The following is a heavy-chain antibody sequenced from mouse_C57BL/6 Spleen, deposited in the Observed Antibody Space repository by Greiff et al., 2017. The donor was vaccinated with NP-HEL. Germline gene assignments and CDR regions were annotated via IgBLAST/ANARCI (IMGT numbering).Heavy chain of an antibody. CDR2: ISYSGST. CDR1: GYSITSGYD. CDR3: ARGHGSRRYYAMDY. J-gene: IGHJ4*01. D-gene: IGHD1-1*01. Sequence: DVKLQESGPGMVKPSQSLSLTCTVTGYSITSGYDWHWIRHFPGNKLEWMGYISYSGSTNYKPSLKSRISITHDTSKNHFFLKLNSVTTEDTATCYCARGHGSRRYYAMDYWGQGTSVTVSS. V-gene: IGHV3-1*01.